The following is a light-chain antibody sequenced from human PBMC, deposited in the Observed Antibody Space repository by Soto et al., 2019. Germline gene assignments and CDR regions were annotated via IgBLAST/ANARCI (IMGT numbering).Light chain of an antibody. V-gene: IGKV3-15*01. J-gene: IGKJ4*01. CDR2: GAT. Sequence: EVVMTQSPATLSVSPGERVTLSCRASQSINDNVAWNQQKPGQPPRLLMYGATTRGTGIPDKFSGRGSGKELRPHIRSLQSEDFALYYCQQYHSWPPLTFGGGTMVEIK. CDR3: QQYHSWPPLT. CDR1: QSINDN.